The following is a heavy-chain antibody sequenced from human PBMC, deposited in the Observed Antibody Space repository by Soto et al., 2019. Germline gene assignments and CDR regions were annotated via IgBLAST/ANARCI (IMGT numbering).Heavy chain of an antibody. Sequence: SETLSLTCTVSGGSISGGDYYWRWIRQPPGKGLEWIGYIYYSGSTYYNPSLKSRVTISVDTSKNQFSLKLSSVTAADTAVYYCARTEVLRSNWFDPWGQGTLVTVSS. J-gene: IGHJ5*02. CDR3: ARTEVLRSNWFDP. CDR2: IYYSGST. V-gene: IGHV4-30-4*01. CDR1: GGSISGGDYY. D-gene: IGHD2-8*02.